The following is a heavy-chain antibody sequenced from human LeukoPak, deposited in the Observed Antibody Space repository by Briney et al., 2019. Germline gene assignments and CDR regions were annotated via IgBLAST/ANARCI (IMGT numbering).Heavy chain of an antibody. CDR1: GYTFTDYY. D-gene: IGHD5-18*01. V-gene: IGHV1-2*02. J-gene: IGHJ6*03. CDR3: ARAVQYRVTLYYYYYMDV. Sequence: ASVKVSCKTSGYTFTDYYIHWVRQAPGQGLEWMGWINPNSGGTNYAQKFQGRVTMTRDTSISTAYMELSRLRSDDTAVYYCARAVQYRVTLYYYYYMDVWGKGTTVTVSS. CDR2: INPNSGGT.